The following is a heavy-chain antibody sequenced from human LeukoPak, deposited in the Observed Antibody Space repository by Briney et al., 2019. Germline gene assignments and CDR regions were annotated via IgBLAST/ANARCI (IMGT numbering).Heavy chain of an antibody. Sequence: PGGSLRLSCAASGFTFSAYAISWVRQAPGKGLEWVSAISGSGGITYYADSVKGRFTISRGNPKNTLYLQMNSLRAEDTAVYYCAKHDPRRVVITNWFDPWGQGTLVTVSS. D-gene: IGHD3-22*01. V-gene: IGHV3-23*01. CDR1: GFTFSAYA. CDR2: ISGSGGIT. J-gene: IGHJ5*02. CDR3: AKHDPRRVVITNWFDP.